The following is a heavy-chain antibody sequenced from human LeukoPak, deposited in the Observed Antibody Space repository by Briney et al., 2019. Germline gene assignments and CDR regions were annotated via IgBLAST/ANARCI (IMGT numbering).Heavy chain of an antibody. CDR2: IYYSGST. Sequence: PSETLSLTCTVSGGSISSSSYYWGWIRQPPGKGLEWIGSIYYSGSTYYNPSLKSRVTISVDTSKNQFSLKLSSVTAADTAVYYCARDYIAARIFDSWGQGTLVTVSS. D-gene: IGHD6-6*01. J-gene: IGHJ4*02. V-gene: IGHV4-39*07. CDR1: GGSISSSSYY. CDR3: ARDYIAARIFDS.